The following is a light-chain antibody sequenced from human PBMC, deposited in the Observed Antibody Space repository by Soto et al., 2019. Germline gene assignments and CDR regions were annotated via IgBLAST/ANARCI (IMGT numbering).Light chain of an antibody. CDR2: AAS. Sequence: IQIAHSPSQLSGSVGSPGPHTLPATESISAWLAWYQQKPGKAPKLLIYAASTLQSGVPSRFSGSGSGTDFTLTISCLQSEDFATYYCQQYYSYPRTFGQGTKVDIK. CDR1: ESISAW. J-gene: IGKJ1*01. V-gene: IGKV1-8*01. CDR3: QQYYSYPRT.